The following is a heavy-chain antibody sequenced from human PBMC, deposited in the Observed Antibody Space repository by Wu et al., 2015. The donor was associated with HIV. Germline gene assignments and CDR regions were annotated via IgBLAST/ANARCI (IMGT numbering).Heavy chain of an antibody. CDR2: MNPRSGNT. J-gene: IGHJ6*02. CDR1: GYTFTNHG. V-gene: IGHV1-8*02. Sequence: QVQLVQSGAEVRKPGASVKVSCKTSGYTFTNHGFSWVRQATGQGLEWMGWMNPRSGNTGYAQKFQGRVTMTRDTSINTAYMEVSSLRSEDTAVYYCARDVLLYGMDVWGQGP. D-gene: IGHD3-10*01. CDR3: ARDVLLYGMDV.